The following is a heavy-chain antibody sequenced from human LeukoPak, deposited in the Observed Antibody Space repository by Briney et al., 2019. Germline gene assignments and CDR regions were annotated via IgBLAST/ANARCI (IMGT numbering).Heavy chain of an antibody. V-gene: IGHV1-18*01. Sequence: ASVKVSCRASGYTFTTYDIIWVRQGPGQGLEWMGWISPYNGNTGYAQNLQGRVTMTEDTSTDTAYMELSSLRSEDTAVYYCATVLVTMVRGVPFDYWGQGTLVTVSS. CDR3: ATVLVTMVRGVPFDY. CDR1: GYTFTTYD. CDR2: ISPYNGNT. D-gene: IGHD3-10*01. J-gene: IGHJ4*02.